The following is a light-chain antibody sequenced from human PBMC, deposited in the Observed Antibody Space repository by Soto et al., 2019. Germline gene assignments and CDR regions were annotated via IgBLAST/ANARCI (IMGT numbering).Light chain of an antibody. J-gene: IGKJ3*01. CDR2: DAS. V-gene: IGKV3-11*01. CDR1: QSVSTY. CDR3: QQRSNWPTT. Sequence: EIVMTQSPATLSVSPGERATLPCRASQSVSTYLAWYQQKAGQAPRLLIYDASNGATGIPARFIGSGSGTDFTLTISSLEPEDFAVYYCQQRSNWPTTFGPGTKVDIK.